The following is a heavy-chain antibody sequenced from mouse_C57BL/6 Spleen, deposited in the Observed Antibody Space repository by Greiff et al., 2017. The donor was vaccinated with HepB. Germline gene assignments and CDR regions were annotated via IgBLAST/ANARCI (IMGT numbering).Heavy chain of an antibody. CDR3: ARDRYGSSGYFDV. CDR2: IYPGDGDT. J-gene: IGHJ1*03. Sequence: QVQLQQSGAELVKPGASVKISCKASGYAFSSYWMNWVKQRPGKGLEWIGQIYPGDGDTNYNGKFKGKATLTADKSSSTAYMQLSSLTSEDSAVYFCARDRYGSSGYFDVWGTGTTVTVSS. D-gene: IGHD1-1*01. CDR1: GYAFSSYW. V-gene: IGHV1-80*01.